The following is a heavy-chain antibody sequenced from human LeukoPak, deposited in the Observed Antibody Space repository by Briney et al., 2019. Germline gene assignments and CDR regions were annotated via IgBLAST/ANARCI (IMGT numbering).Heavy chain of an antibody. V-gene: IGHV1-46*01. CDR3: ATTVTTLDYYYYMDV. D-gene: IGHD4-17*01. CDR2: INPSGGST. CDR1: GYTFTGYY. J-gene: IGHJ6*03. Sequence: ASVKVSCKASGYTFTGYYMHWVRQAPGQGLEWMGIINPSGGSTSYAQKFQGRVTMTRDTSISTAYMELSRLRSDDTAVYYCATTVTTLDYYYYMDVWGKGTTVTVSS.